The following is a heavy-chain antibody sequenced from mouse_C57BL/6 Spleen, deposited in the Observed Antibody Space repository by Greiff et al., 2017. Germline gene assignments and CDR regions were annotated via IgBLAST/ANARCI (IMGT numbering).Heavy chain of an antibody. CDR3: ARAATTEDAMDY. V-gene: IGHV1-63*01. Sequence: QVHVKQSGAELVRPGTSVKMSCKASGYTFTNYWIGWAKQRPGHGLEWIGDIYPGGGYTNYNEKFKGKATLTADKSSSTAYMQFSSLTSEDSAIYYCARAATTEDAMDYWGQGTSVTVSS. CDR2: IYPGGGYT. J-gene: IGHJ4*01. D-gene: IGHD1-1*01. CDR1: GYTFTNYW.